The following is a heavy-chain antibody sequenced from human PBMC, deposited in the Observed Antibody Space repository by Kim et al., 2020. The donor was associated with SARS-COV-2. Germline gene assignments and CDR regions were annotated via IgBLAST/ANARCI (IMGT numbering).Heavy chain of an antibody. CDR2: INHSGST. J-gene: IGHJ4*02. CDR1: GGSFSGYY. CDR3: AREGASGPSGYFDY. V-gene: IGHV4-34*01. Sequence: SETLSLTCAVYGGSFSGYYWSWIRQPPGKGLEWIGEINHSGSTNYNPSLKSRVTISVDTSKNQFSLKLSSVTAADTAVYYCAREGASGPSGYFDYWGQGTLVTVSS. D-gene: IGHD2-15*01.